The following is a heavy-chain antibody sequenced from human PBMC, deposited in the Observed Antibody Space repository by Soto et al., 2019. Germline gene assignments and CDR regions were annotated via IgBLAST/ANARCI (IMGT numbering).Heavy chain of an antibody. CDR2: IYYSGRT. CDR1: GGSISDYQ. V-gene: IGHV4-59*01. CDR3: ARMRGLGEISPYFDY. Sequence: QVQLQESGPGLVKPSETLSLTCSVSGGSISDYQWNWIRQPLGKGLEWIGYIYYSGRTNYNPSLKSRVTISLDTSTKQFSLRLRSVTAADTAVYYCARMRGLGEISPYFDYWAREPWSPSP. D-gene: IGHD3-16*02. J-gene: IGHJ4*02.